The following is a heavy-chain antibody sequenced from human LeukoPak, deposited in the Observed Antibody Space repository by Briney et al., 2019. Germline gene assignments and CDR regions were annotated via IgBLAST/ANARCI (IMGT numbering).Heavy chain of an antibody. CDR3: AKDMGSSGYYGAFDI. J-gene: IGHJ3*02. D-gene: IGHD6-19*01. V-gene: IGHV3-9*01. CDR1: GFTFDDYA. CDR2: ISWNSGSI. Sequence: PGGSLRLSCAASGFTFDDYAMHWVRHAPGEGLEWVSGISWNSGSIGYADSVKGRFTSSRDNSKNSLYLQMNSLRTEDTALYYCAKDMGSSGYYGAFDIWGQGTKVTVSS.